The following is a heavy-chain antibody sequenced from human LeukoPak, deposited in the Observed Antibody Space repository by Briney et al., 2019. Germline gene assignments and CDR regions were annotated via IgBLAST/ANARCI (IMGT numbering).Heavy chain of an antibody. Sequence: GGSLRLSCADSVFTFNSHMHWVGQAPGEGLEWVAAISYDGSNKKYGDSVKGRFTISSDNSKNTLYLQMNSLRPEDTAVYYCARQSSVTRSGLDSWVQGTLVTVSS. D-gene: IGHD4-17*01. V-gene: IGHV3-30*04. CDR2: ISYDGSNK. CDR3: ARQSSVTRSGLDS. CDR1: VFTFNSH. J-gene: IGHJ4*02.